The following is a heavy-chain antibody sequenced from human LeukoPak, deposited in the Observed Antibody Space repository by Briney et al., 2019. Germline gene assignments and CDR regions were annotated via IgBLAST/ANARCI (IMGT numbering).Heavy chain of an antibody. V-gene: IGHV3-48*01. Sequence: PGGSLRLSCAASGFTFSSYSMNWVRQAPGKGLEWVSYISSSSSTIYYADSVKGRFTISRDNAKNSLYLQMNSLRAEDTAVYYCASMPLRGYSGYYQFDYWDQGTLVTVSS. CDR1: GFTFSSYS. CDR2: ISSSSSTI. CDR3: ASMPLRGYSGYYQFDY. J-gene: IGHJ4*02. D-gene: IGHD5-12*01.